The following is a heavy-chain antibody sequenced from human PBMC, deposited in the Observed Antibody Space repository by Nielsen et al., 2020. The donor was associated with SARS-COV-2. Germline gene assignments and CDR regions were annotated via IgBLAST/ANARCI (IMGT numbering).Heavy chain of an antibody. CDR2: IWYDGSNK. V-gene: IGHV3-33*01. CDR1: GFTFSSYG. J-gene: IGHJ6*02. Sequence: GGSLRLFCAASGFTFSSYGMHWVRQAPGKGLEWVAVIWYDGSNKYYADSVKGRFTISRDNSKNTLYLQMNSLRAEDTAVYYCARERLRGSGGMDVWGQGTTVTVSS. D-gene: IGHD3-10*01. CDR3: ARERLRGSGGMDV.